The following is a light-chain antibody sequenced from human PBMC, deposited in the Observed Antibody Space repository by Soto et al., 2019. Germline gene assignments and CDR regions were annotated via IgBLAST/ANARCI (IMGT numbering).Light chain of an antibody. CDR1: SSDVGGYKY. CDR3: SSYTGSSPCV. V-gene: IGLV2-14*01. J-gene: IGLJ1*01. CDR2: EVS. Sequence: SALTQPASVSGAPGQSITISCTGTSSDVGGYKYVSWYQQHPGKAPKLMIYEVSNQPSGVSNRFSGSKSGNMASLTISGLQAEDEADYYGSSYTGSSPCVFGTGTKVTVL.